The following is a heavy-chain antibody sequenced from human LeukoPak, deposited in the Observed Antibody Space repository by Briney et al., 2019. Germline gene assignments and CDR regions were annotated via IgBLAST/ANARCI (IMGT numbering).Heavy chain of an antibody. CDR3: ARGGLDWLLYSQFDF. V-gene: IGHV3-74*03. D-gene: IGHD3-9*01. CDR2: ISPDGSTT. Sequence: GGSLRLSCAASGFTFSRYWMHWVRQAPGKGLMWVSRISPDGSTTLYADSVKGRFTISRDNSKQTLYLQMNSLRLEDTAVYYCARGGLDWLLYSQFDFWGQGTLVTASS. CDR1: GFTFSRYW. J-gene: IGHJ4*02.